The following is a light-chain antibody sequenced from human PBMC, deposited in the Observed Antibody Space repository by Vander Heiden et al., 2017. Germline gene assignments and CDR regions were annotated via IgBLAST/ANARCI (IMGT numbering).Light chain of an antibody. CDR2: SAS. J-gene: IGKJ1*01. Sequence: DIQVTQPPSSLSASVGDRVTITCRAIQDIGNDLGWQQQKPGKAPKRLIFSASGLQGGVPSRFSGSGSGTEFTLTIRSLQPEDFETYYCLQHNTYPWTFGPGTKVEIK. CDR3: LQHNTYPWT. CDR1: QDIGND. V-gene: IGKV1-17*01.